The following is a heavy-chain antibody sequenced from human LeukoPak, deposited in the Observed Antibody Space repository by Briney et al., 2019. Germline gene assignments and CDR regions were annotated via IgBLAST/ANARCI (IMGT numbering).Heavy chain of an antibody. CDR2: IYYSGST. V-gene: IGHV4-61*08. CDR3: SMASYYYYGMDV. Sequence: PSETLSLTCIVSGGSFSSDVYRWSWIRQPPGKGLEWIGYIYYSGSTNYSPSLKSRVTISVDTSKNQFSLKLSSVTAADTAVYYCSMASYYYYGMDVWGQGTTVTVSS. J-gene: IGHJ6*02. CDR1: GGSFSSDVYR. D-gene: IGHD2/OR15-2a*01.